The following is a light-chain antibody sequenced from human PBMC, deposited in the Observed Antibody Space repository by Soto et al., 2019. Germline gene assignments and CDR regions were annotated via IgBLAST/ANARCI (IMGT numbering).Light chain of an antibody. V-gene: IGLV2-11*01. J-gene: IGLJ1*01. CDR3: CSYAGSSTSPYV. CDR1: SSDVSGYNY. CDR2: EVLWS. Sequence: QSALTQPASVSGSPGQSITISCTGTSSDVSGYNYVSWYQQHPGKAPKLMIYEVLWSKRPSGVPDRFSGSKSGNTASLTISGLQADDEADYYCCSYAGSSTSPYVFGPGTKVTVL.